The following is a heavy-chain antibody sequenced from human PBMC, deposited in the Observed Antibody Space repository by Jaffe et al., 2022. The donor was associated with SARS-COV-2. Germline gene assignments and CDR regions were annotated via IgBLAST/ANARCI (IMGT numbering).Heavy chain of an antibody. D-gene: IGHD2-21*02. Sequence: EVQVLESGGGLVQPGGSLRLSCAASGYTFSSYTMNWVRQAPGKGLEWVSGISGSGGGTYYADSVKGRFTISRDNSKNTLYLQMNSLRAEDTAVYYCAKTIVVVTASPWGFDYWGQGTLVTVSS. CDR3: AKTIVVVTASPWGFDY. CDR2: ISGSGGGT. CDR1: GYTFSSYT. V-gene: IGHV3-23*01. J-gene: IGHJ4*02.